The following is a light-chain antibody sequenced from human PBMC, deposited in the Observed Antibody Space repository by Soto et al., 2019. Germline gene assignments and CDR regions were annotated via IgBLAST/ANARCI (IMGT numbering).Light chain of an antibody. Sequence: QSVLTQPPSVSAAPGQKVTISCSGSSSNIGSNYVSWYQQLPGTAPKLLIYDNNKRPSGIPDRFSGSTSGTSATLGITGLQTGDEADYYCATWDSSLSSYVFGTGTKVTVL. V-gene: IGLV1-51*01. CDR3: ATWDSSLSSYV. CDR2: DNN. J-gene: IGLJ1*01. CDR1: SSNIGSNY.